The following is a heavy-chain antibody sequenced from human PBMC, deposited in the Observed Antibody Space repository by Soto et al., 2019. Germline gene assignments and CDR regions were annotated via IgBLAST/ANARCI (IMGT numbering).Heavy chain of an antibody. Sequence: SETLSLTCAVYGGSFSGYYWSWIRQPPGKGLEWIGEINHSGSTNYNPSLKSRVTISVDTSKNQFSLKLSSVTAADTAVYYCARGYDYGDYVSADYFDYWGQGTLVTVSS. D-gene: IGHD4-17*01. J-gene: IGHJ4*02. V-gene: IGHV4-34*01. CDR2: INHSGST. CDR1: GGSFSGYY. CDR3: ARGYDYGDYVSADYFDY.